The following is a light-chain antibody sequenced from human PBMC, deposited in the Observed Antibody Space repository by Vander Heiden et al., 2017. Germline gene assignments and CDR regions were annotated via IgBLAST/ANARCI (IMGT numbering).Light chain of an antibody. CDR1: SSGVGGYNY. CDR3: SSYTSSSTLYI. Sequence: QSPLTQPASESGSPGQSITISCTGASSGVGGYNYVSWYQQHPGKAPKLMIYDVSNRPSGVSNHFSGSKSGNTASLASSGLQAEDEADYYCSSYTSSSTLYIFGTGTKVTIL. J-gene: IGLJ1*01. CDR2: DVS. V-gene: IGLV2-14*01.